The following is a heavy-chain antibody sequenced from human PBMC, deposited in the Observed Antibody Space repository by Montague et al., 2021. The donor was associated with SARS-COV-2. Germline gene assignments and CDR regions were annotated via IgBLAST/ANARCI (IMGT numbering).Heavy chain of an antibody. CDR1: GFTFSNFA. CDR3: AKDHSMYGSGTAVGFDF. V-gene: IGHV3-23*01. D-gene: IGHD3-10*01. Sequence: SLRLSCAASGFTFSNFAMNWVRQAPGKGLEWVSLITGGDYRTYYADSVRGRFSISRDNSRNTVYLQINSLRAEDTAVYYCAKDHSMYGSGTAVGFDFWGQGTPVTVSS. CDR2: ITGGDYRT. J-gene: IGHJ4*02.